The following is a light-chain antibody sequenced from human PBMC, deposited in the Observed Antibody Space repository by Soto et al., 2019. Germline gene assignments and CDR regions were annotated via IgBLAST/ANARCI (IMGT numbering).Light chain of an antibody. Sequence: EIVRTQSPATLSVSVGERATLSCRASHSVSSKLAWYQQKPGQAPRLLIYGASTRATDIPARFSGSGSGTEFTLTISSLQSEDVAVYYCQRYNDWPPQLTFGGGTKVEIK. CDR2: GAS. J-gene: IGKJ4*02. CDR3: QRYNDWPPQLT. CDR1: HSVSSK. V-gene: IGKV3-15*01.